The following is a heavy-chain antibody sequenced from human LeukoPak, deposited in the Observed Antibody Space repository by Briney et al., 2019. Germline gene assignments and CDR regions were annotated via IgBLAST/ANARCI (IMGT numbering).Heavy chain of an antibody. V-gene: IGHV1-3*01. CDR2: INAGNGNT. Sequence: ASVKVSCKASGYTFTSYAMHWVRQAPGQRLEWMGWINAGNGNTKYSQKFQGRVTITRVTSASTAYMELSSLRSEDTAVYYCVKPTVLVAFFDYGARGPLAPVPS. CDR3: VKPTVLVAFFDY. D-gene: IGHD5-18*01. J-gene: IGHJ4*02. CDR1: GYTFTSYA.